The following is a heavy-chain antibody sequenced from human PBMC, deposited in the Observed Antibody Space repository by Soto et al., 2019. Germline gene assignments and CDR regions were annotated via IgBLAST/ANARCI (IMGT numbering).Heavy chain of an antibody. J-gene: IGHJ3*02. D-gene: IGHD3-9*01. V-gene: IGHV4-34*01. CDR3: ARGFSRIRYFAWLYRDAFDI. CDR1: GGSFSGYY. CDR2: INHSGST. Sequence: QVQLQQWGAGLLKPSETLSLTCAVYGGSFSGYYWSWIRQPPGKGLEWIGEINHSGSTNYNPSLKSRVTISVDTSKNQFSLKLSSVTAADTAVYYCARGFSRIRYFAWLYRDAFDIWGQGTMVTVSS.